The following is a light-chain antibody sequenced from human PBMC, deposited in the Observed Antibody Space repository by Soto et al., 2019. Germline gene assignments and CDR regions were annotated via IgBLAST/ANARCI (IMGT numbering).Light chain of an antibody. CDR3: QEYSKWPLFT. J-gene: IGKJ3*01. V-gene: IGKV3-15*01. CDR2: AAS. CDR1: QSVSTN. Sequence: EIVVTQSPGILSVSPGDRATLSCRASQSVSTNLAWYQQKPGQAPTLLIYAASTRATGIPARFTGSGSGTDFTLTISSLQSEDFAVYYCQEYSKWPLFTFVPGTRVDI.